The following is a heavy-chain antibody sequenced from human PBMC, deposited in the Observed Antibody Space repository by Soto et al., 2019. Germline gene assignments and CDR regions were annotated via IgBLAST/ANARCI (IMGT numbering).Heavy chain of an antibody. CDR1: GFTVSSNY. CDR3: ARGTGYSYGPPSNY. D-gene: IGHD5-18*01. V-gene: IGHV3-53*01. Sequence: GGSLRLSCAASGFTVSSNYMSWVRQAPGKGLEWVSVIYSGGSTYYADSVKGRFTISRDNSKNTLYLQMNSLRDEDTAVYYCARGTGYSYGPPSNYWGQGTLVTVSS. CDR2: IYSGGST. J-gene: IGHJ4*02.